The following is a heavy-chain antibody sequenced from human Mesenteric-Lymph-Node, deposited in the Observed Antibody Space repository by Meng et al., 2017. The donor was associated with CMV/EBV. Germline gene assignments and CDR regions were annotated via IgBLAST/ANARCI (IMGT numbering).Heavy chain of an antibody. J-gene: IGHJ4*02. V-gene: IGHV3-7*01. CDR1: GFTFSTYW. D-gene: IGHD1-7*01. Sequence: GGSLRLSCEASGFTFSTYWMSWVRQAPGKGPEWVANINQDGSERSYVDSVKGRFTISRDNAKKSLYLEMNTLRADDTAVYYCARALGLALLVGYFDSWGQGTLVTVSS. CDR3: ARALGLALLVGYFDS. CDR2: INQDGSER.